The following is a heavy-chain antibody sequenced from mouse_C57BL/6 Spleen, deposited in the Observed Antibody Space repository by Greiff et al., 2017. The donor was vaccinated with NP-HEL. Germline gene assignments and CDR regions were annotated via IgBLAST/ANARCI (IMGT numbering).Heavy chain of an antibody. CDR1: GYTFTDYE. CDR3: TRRRYDYDVDY. D-gene: IGHD2-4*01. Sequence: QVQLQQSGAELVRPGASVTLSCKASGYTFTDYEMHWVKQTPVQGLEWIGAIDPETGGTAYNQKFKGKAILTADKSSSTAYMELRSLTSEDSAVYYCTRRRYDYDVDYWGQGTTLTVSS. CDR2: IDPETGGT. J-gene: IGHJ2*01. V-gene: IGHV1-15*01.